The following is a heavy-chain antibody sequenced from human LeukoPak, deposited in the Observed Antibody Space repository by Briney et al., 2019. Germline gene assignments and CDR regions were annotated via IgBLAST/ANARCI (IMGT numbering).Heavy chain of an antibody. J-gene: IGHJ4*02. CDR3: AKGAYYDL. CDR1: GFIFSTSG. Sequence: GGTLRLSCAASGFIFSTSGMTWVRQAPGKGLEWVSTISDNGGNTYYPDSVRGRFTISRDNSKNTLYLQMNSLRVEDTAVYYCAKGAYYDLWGQGTLVTVSS. V-gene: IGHV3-23*01. D-gene: IGHD3-22*01. CDR2: ISDNGGNT.